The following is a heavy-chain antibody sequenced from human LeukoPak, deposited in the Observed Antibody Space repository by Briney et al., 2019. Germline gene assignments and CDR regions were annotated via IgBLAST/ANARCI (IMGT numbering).Heavy chain of an antibody. CDR1: RFTFSSYG. J-gene: IGHJ4*02. Sequence: PGGSLRLSCAASRFTFSSYGMHWVRQAPGKGLEWVAVISYDGSNKYYADSVKGRFTISRDNSKNTLYLQMNSLRAEDTAVYYCARYIRGYSYGWYYFDYWGQGTLVTVSS. CDR2: ISYDGSNK. CDR3: ARYIRGYSYGWYYFDY. V-gene: IGHV3-30*03. D-gene: IGHD5-18*01.